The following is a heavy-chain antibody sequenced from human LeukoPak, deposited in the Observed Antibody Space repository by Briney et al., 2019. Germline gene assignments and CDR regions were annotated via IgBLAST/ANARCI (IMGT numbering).Heavy chain of an antibody. CDR3: ARVSVAGNLLANWFDP. V-gene: IGHV6-1*01. CDR2: TYYRSKWYN. CDR1: GDSVSSNSAA. Sequence: SQTLSLTCAISGDSVSSNSAAWNWIRQSPSRGLEWLGRTYYRSKWYNDYAVSVKSRITINPDTSKNQFSLQLNSVTPEDTAVYYCARVSVAGNLLANWFDPWGQGTLVTVSS. J-gene: IGHJ5*02. D-gene: IGHD6-19*01.